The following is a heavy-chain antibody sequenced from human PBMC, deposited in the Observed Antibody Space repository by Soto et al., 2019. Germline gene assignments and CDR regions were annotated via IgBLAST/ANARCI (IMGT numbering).Heavy chain of an antibody. CDR3: AKGSSSARPYYFDY. J-gene: IGHJ4*02. V-gene: IGHV3-23*01. CDR1: GFTFSIYA. Sequence: GSLRLSCAASGFTFSIYAMSWVRQAPGKGLDWVSAISGSGTSPYYADSVKGRFTISRDKSTNTVFLQMNSLRAEDTAVYYCAKGSSSARPYYFDYWGQGALVTVSS. CDR2: ISGSGTSP. D-gene: IGHD2-2*01.